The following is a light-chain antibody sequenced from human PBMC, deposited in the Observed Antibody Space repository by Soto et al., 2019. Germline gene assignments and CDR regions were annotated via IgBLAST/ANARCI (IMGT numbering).Light chain of an antibody. CDR1: QTISTY. V-gene: IGKV1-39*01. CDR2: AAS. Sequence: DIQMTQSPSSLSASVGDRATITCRASQTISTYLNWYQQKPGKAPKVLIYAASILQGGVPSRFSGSGSGTDFTLTISRLQPEDFATYYCQRSYGSPPWTFGQGTKVDIK. CDR3: QRSYGSPPWT. J-gene: IGKJ1*01.